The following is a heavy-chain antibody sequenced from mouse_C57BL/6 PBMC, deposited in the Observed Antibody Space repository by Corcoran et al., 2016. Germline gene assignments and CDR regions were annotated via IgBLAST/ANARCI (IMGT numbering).Heavy chain of an antibody. CDR3: ARWNYYDYGYFDY. CDR2: INPNNGGT. CDR1: GYTFTDYY. D-gene: IGHD2-4*01. Sequence: EVPLQQFGPELVKSGASVTISCKASGYTFTDYYMAWVKQSHGKSLQWIGDINPNNGGTSYNQKFKGKATLTVDKSSSTAYMELRSLTSEDSAVYYCARWNYYDYGYFDYWGQGTTLTVSS. V-gene: IGHV1-26*01. J-gene: IGHJ2*01.